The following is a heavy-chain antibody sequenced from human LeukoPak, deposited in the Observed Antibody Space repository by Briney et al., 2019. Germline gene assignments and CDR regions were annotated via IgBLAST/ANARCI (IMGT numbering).Heavy chain of an antibody. Sequence: SQTLSLTCAVSGGSISSGGYSWSWIRQPPGKGLEWIGYIYHSGSTYYNPSLKSRVTISVDTSKNQFSLKLSSVTAADTAVYYCARGGTYSSGWYHYNWFDPWGQGTLVTVSS. V-gene: IGHV4-30-2*01. D-gene: IGHD6-19*01. CDR1: GGSISSGGYS. J-gene: IGHJ5*02. CDR2: IYHSGST. CDR3: ARGGTYSSGWYHYNWFDP.